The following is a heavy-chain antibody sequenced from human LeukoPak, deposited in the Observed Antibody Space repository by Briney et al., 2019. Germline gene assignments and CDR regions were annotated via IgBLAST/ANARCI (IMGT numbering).Heavy chain of an antibody. CDR3: ARVHPVRGSSWTGDY. CDR2: ISSSSSYI. V-gene: IGHV3-21*01. D-gene: IGHD6-13*01. Sequence: GGSLRLSCAASGFTFSSYSMNWVRQAPAKGREWVSSISSSSSYIYYADSVKGRFTISRDNAKNSLYLQMNSLRAEDTAVYYCARVHPVRGSSWTGDYWGQGTLVTVSS. J-gene: IGHJ4*02. CDR1: GFTFSSYS.